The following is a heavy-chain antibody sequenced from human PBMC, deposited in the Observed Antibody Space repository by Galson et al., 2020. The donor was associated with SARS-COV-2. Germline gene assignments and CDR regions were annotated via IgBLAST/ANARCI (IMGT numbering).Heavy chain of an antibody. D-gene: IGHD6-19*01. V-gene: IGHV4-4*07. CDR3: ARSYDSGWSRNWFAP. CDR2: IDRSGST. J-gene: IGHJ5*02. Sequence: SQTLLLTCTVSGDSINVYYWTWIRQPAGKGLEWIGRIDRSGSTNYNPSLQSRVSMSVDTSKNQFSLQLRSVTAADTAVYYCARSYDSGWSRNWFAPWGQGTLVTVSS. CDR1: GDSINVYY.